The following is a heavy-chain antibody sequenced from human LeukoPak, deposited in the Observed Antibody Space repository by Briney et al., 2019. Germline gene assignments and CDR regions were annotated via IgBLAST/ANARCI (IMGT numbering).Heavy chain of an antibody. D-gene: IGHD5-12*01. J-gene: IGHJ4*02. Sequence: PGGSLRLSCAASGFTFHDYVMHWVRQAPGKGLEWVSLIGGDGTSTNYADSVKGRFTISRDHGKNSLYLQMNSLRTEDTAFYYCAKGSSGYGFLDYWGQGALVTVSS. CDR1: GFTFHDYV. CDR2: IGGDGTST. CDR3: AKGSSGYGFLDY. V-gene: IGHV3-43*02.